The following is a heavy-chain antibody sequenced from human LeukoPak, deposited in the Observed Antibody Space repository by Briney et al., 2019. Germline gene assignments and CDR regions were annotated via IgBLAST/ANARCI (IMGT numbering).Heavy chain of an antibody. J-gene: IGHJ4*02. V-gene: IGHV4-39*02. CDR2: LSSSGTT. CDR3: VAEVEAADSPLGHLNFDS. CDR1: GGSISSGDYY. D-gene: IGHD7-27*01. Sequence: SETLSLTCTVSGGSISSGDYYWSWIRQPPGKGLEWVGTLSSSGTTYYSPSLRSRLTISVDTSKNHFSLKLTSVTAADTAVYYCVAEVEAADSPLGHLNFDSWGQGILASVSS.